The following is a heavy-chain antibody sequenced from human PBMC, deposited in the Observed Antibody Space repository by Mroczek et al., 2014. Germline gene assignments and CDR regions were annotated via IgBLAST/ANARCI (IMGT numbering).Heavy chain of an antibody. J-gene: IGHJ6*02. CDR1: GYTFTSYC. D-gene: IGHD5-24*01. CDR3: ARDREMATKESYYYGMDV. Sequence: SGAEVKKPGASVKVSCKASGYTFTSYCMHWVRQAPGQGLEWMGIINPSGGSTSYAQKFQGRVTMTRDTSTTTVYMELSSLRSEDTAVYYCARDREMATKESYYYGMDVVGPRDHGH. CDR2: INPSGGST. V-gene: IGHV1-46*01.